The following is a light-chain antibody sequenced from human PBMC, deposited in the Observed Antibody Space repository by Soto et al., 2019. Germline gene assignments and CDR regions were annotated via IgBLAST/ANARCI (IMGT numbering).Light chain of an antibody. CDR2: GAS. J-gene: IGKJ4*01. CDR3: QQYNDWPPA. CDR1: QSVSNN. Sequence: EIVLTQSPGTLSLSPGERATLSCRASQSVSNNYLAWYQQKPGQAPRFLIYGASTRATDIPARFRGSGSGTEFTLTIDSLQSEDFAVYYCQQYNDWPPAFGGGTKVDIK. V-gene: IGKV3-15*01.